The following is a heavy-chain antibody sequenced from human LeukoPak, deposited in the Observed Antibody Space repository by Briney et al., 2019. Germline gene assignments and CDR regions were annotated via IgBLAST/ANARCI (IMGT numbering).Heavy chain of an antibody. D-gene: IGHD3-22*01. CDR1: GFTFSSYS. Sequence: GGSLRLSCAASGFTFSSYSMNWVRQAPGKGLEWVSSISSSSSYIYYADSVKGRFTISRDNAKNSLYLQMNSLRAEDTAVYYCARDRGDYDSSGYYCYYYGMDVWGQGTTVTVSS. CDR2: ISSSSSYI. J-gene: IGHJ6*02. V-gene: IGHV3-21*01. CDR3: ARDRGDYDSSGYYCYYYGMDV.